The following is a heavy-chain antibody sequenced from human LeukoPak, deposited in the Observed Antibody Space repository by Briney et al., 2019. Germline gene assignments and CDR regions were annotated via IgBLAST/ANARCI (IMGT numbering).Heavy chain of an antibody. Sequence: SVTVSCKASGYTFTNYGITWVRQAPGHGLEWMGWISANNGNTNYAQKLQGRVTMTRDTSTSTVYMELRSLRSDDTAVYFCARVVVVTAASAFDIWGQGTMVTVS. D-gene: IGHD2-21*02. J-gene: IGHJ3*02. CDR2: ISANNGNT. CDR3: ARVVVVTAASAFDI. CDR1: GYTFTNYG. V-gene: IGHV1-18*01.